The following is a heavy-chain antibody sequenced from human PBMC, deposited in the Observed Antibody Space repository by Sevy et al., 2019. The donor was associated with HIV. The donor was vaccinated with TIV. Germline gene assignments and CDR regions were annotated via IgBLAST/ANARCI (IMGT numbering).Heavy chain of an antibody. Sequence: SETLSLTCAVSGGSISSGSYSWNWIRQPPGKGLEWIGYIFHTGNTYYNPSLKSRVTISIDTSKNQFSLKMTSVTAVDTAVYYCARDGGTVTSSGAFDFWGLGTMVTVSS. CDR2: IFHTGNT. CDR3: ARDGGTVTSSGAFDF. D-gene: IGHD4-17*01. CDR1: GGSISSGSYS. V-gene: IGHV4-30-2*01. J-gene: IGHJ3*01.